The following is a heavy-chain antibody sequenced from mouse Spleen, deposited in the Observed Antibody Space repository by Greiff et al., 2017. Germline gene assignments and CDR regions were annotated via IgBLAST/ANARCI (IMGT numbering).Heavy chain of an antibody. Sequence: EVKLMESGGGLVKPGGSLKLSCAASGFTFSDYGMHLVRQAPEKGLEWVAYISSGSSTIYYADTVKGRFTISRDNAKNTLFLQMTSLRSEDTAMYYCARAEGFGGQGTLVTVSA. J-gene: IGHJ3*01. CDR1: GFTFSDYG. D-gene: IGHD3-3*01. CDR2: ISSGSSTI. V-gene: IGHV5-17*01. CDR3: ARAEGF.